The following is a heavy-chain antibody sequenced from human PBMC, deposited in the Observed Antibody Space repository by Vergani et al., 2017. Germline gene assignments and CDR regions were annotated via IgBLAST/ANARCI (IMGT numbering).Heavy chain of an antibody. V-gene: IGHV3-7*01. CDR1: GFTFGDYY. D-gene: IGHD2-15*01. Sequence: EVHLEGSGGGLVQPGGSRSLSCAASGFTFGDYYMAWIRLAPGKGLDWVASIKRDGTETFYVDSVKGRFTISRDNAKTTRYLQMNSLRDEDRGVYYCARISGGSAPYLHYWGQGTLVTVAS. J-gene: IGHJ1*01. CDR3: ARISGGSAPYLHY. CDR2: IKRDGTET.